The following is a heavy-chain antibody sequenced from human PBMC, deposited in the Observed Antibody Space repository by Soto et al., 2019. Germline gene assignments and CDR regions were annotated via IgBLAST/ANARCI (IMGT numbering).Heavy chain of an antibody. D-gene: IGHD2-21*02. V-gene: IGHV4-30-4*08. CDR3: ARYGGNSRRFDC. Sequence: QVQLQESGPGLVKPSQTLSLTCTISGGSIDSGDDYWTWIRQPPGKGLEWIGYINYNGNTYYNPSLKSRVALSVDTSKNQVSLNLNSVTAADTAVYFCARYGGNSRRFDCWGQGTLVTVSS. CDR1: GGSIDSGDDY. J-gene: IGHJ4*02. CDR2: INYNGNT.